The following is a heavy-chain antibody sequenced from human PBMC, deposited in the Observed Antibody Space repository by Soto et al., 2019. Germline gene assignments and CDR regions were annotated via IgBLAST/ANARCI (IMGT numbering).Heavy chain of an antibody. CDR3: ARGKGYSGYDFEFVDY. Sequence: SETLSLTCTVSGGSISSGGYYWSWIRQHPGKGLEWIGYIYYSGSTYYNPSLKSRVTISADTSKNQFSLNLSSVTAADTAVYYCARGKGYSGYDFEFVDYWGQGTLVTVSS. J-gene: IGHJ4*02. D-gene: IGHD5-12*01. CDR2: IYYSGST. V-gene: IGHV4-31*03. CDR1: GGSISSGGYY.